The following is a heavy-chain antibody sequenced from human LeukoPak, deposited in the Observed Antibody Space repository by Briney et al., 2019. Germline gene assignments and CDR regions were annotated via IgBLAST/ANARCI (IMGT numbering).Heavy chain of an antibody. Sequence: GGSLRLSCAASGFTFSSYGMHWVRQAPGKGLEWVAFIRYDGSNKYYADSVKGRFTISRDNSKNTVYLQMNSLRVEDTAEYYCAKLNYDNSGYYSNYFDYWGQGTLVTVSS. CDR1: GFTFSSYG. J-gene: IGHJ4*02. CDR2: IRYDGSNK. V-gene: IGHV3-30*02. CDR3: AKLNYDNSGYYSNYFDY. D-gene: IGHD3-22*01.